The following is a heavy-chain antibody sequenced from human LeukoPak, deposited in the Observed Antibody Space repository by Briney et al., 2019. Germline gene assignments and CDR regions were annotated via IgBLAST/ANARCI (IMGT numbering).Heavy chain of an antibody. CDR1: GTSFSSYY. J-gene: IGHJ3*02. CDR3: ARERDTYSSGWFDAFDI. CDR2: IYTSGST. V-gene: IGHV4-4*07. Sequence: SETLSLTCTVSGTSFSSYYWSWIRQPAGKGLEWIGRIYTSGSTNYNPSLKSRVTMSVDTSKNQFSLKLSSVTAADTAVYYCARERDTYSSGWFDAFDIWGQGTMVTVSS. D-gene: IGHD6-19*01.